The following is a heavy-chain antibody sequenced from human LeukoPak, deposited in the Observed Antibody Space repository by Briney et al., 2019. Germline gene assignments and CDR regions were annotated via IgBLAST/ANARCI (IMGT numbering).Heavy chain of an antibody. D-gene: IGHD4-23*01. CDR3: ARELDYGGSAIQH. Sequence: SQTLSLTCTVSGGSISRGDYHGGWIRQPPGKVLEWIGYIYYSGSTYYNPSLKSRVTISVDTSKNQFSLKLSSVTAADTAVYYCARELDYGGSAIQHWGQGTLVTVSS. J-gene: IGHJ1*01. CDR2: IYYSGST. CDR1: GGSISRGDYH. V-gene: IGHV4-30-4*01.